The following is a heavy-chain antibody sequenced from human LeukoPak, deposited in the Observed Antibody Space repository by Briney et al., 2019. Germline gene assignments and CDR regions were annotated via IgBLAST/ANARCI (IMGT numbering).Heavy chain of an antibody. V-gene: IGHV4-38-2*02. CDR3: ARDGITMVRGAIFDY. CDR2: IYHSGST. CDR1: GYSISSGYY. Sequence: SETLSLTCTVSGYSISSGYYWGWIRQPPGKGLEWIGSIYHSGSTYYNPSLKSRVTISVDTSKNQFSLKLSSVTAADTAVYYCARDGITMVRGAIFDYWGQGTLVTVSS. D-gene: IGHD3-10*01. J-gene: IGHJ4*02.